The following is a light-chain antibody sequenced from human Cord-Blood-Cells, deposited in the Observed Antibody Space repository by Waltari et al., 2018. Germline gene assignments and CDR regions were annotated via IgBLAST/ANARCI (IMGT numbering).Light chain of an antibody. Sequence: DIQMTQSPSSLSASVGERVTITCQASQASSNYLNWYQQKPGKAPMLLIYDASNLETGVPSRFSGSGSGTDFTFSISSLQPKDIATYYCQQYDNLPWTFGQGTKVEIK. J-gene: IGKJ1*01. CDR1: QASSNY. CDR2: DAS. CDR3: QQYDNLPWT. V-gene: IGKV1-33*01.